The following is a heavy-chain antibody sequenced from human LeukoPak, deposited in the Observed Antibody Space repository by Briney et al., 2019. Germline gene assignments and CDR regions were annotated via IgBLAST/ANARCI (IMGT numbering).Heavy chain of an antibody. CDR2: ISANNGNT. D-gene: IGHD3-22*01. CDR3: ARSLHYYDNRGLFIQH. V-gene: IGHV1-18*01. Sequence: LRASVKVSCKASGYTFTRYGITWVRQAPGQGPEWMGWISANNGNTNYAQKLQGRVTMTTDTSTNTAYMELRSLRSDDTAVYYCARSLHYYDNRGLFIQHWGQGTLVTVSS. J-gene: IGHJ1*01. CDR1: GYTFTRYG.